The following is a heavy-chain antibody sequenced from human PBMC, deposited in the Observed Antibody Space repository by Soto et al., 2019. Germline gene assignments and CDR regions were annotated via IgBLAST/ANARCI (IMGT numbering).Heavy chain of an antibody. V-gene: IGHV3-15*01. CDR3: TTDPGTVLNDAFDI. D-gene: IGHD1-1*01. CDR2: IKSKTDGGTT. Sequence: GGSLRLSCAASGFTFSNAWMSWVRQAPGKGLEWVGRIKSKTDGGTTDYAAPVKGRFTISRDDSKNPLYLQMNSLKTEDTAVYYCTTDPGTVLNDAFDIWGQGTMVTVSS. J-gene: IGHJ3*02. CDR1: GFTFSNAW.